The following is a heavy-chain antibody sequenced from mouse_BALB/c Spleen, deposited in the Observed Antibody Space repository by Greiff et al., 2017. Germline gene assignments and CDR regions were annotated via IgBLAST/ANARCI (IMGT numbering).Heavy chain of an antibody. V-gene: IGHV3-2*02. CDR1: GYSITSDYA. D-gene: IGHD2-4*01. CDR2: ISYSGST. CDR3: ARSRSTMIRYAMDY. J-gene: IGHJ4*01. Sequence: EVKLQESGPGLVKPSQSLSLTCTVTGYSITSDYAWNWIRQFPGNKLEWMGYISYSGSTSYNPSLKSRISITRDTSKNQFFLQLNSVTTEDTATYYCARSRSTMIRYAMDYWGQGTSVTVSS.